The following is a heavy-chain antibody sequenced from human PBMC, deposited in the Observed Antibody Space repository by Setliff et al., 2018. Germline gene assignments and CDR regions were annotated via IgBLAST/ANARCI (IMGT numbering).Heavy chain of an antibody. D-gene: IGHD4-17*01. J-gene: IGHJ4*01. CDR1: GYIFTRYR. CDR2: ISTRNDDT. V-gene: IGHV1-18*01. CDR3: ARRSGDRGMTTGWPDDFDY. Sequence: GASVKVSCKASGYIFTRYRITWVRQSPGQGLEWMGWISTRNDDTGYAQKFKGRVTLTTDTSTNTAYTELRSLRSDDTAVYYCARRSGDRGMTTGWPDDFDYWGRGTLVTVSS.